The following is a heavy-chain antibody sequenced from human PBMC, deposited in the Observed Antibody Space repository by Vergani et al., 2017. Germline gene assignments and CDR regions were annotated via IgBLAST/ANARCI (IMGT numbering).Heavy chain of an antibody. Sequence: EVQLVESGGGLVKPGGSLRLSCAASGFTFSNAWMNWVRQAPGTGLEWVSSISSSSSYIYYADSVKGRFTISRDNAKNSLYLQMNSLRAEDTAVYYCARDVVSRGGVLEIFGVVPDGVGWFDPWGQGTLVTVSS. D-gene: IGHD3-3*01. CDR2: ISSSSSYI. CDR3: ARDVVSRGGVLEIFGVVPDGVGWFDP. J-gene: IGHJ5*02. V-gene: IGHV3-21*01. CDR1: GFTFSNAW.